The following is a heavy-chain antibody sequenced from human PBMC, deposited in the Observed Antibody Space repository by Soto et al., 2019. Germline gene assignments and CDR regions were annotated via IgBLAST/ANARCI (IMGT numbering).Heavy chain of an antibody. Sequence: QVQLVQSGAEVKKPGASVKVSCKASGYTFTSYDINWVRQATGQGLEWMGWMNPNSGNTGYAQKFQGRVTMTRNTSISTAEMELSSLRSEDTAVYYCARGPEESYCVYYGMDVWGQGTTVTVSS. V-gene: IGHV1-8*01. CDR1: GYTFTSYD. D-gene: IGHD1-26*01. CDR2: MNPNSGNT. J-gene: IGHJ6*02. CDR3: ARGPEESYCVYYGMDV.